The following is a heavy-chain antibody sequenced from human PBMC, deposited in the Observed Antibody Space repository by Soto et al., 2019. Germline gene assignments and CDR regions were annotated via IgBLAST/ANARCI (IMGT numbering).Heavy chain of an antibody. CDR1: GYSFAIYW. D-gene: IGHD6-13*01. J-gene: IGHJ4*02. CDR2: IDPSDSYT. V-gene: IGHV5-10-1*01. CDR3: ARQAAAGRAAFDY. Sequence: GESLKISCKGSGYSFAIYWISWVRQMPGKGLEWMGRIDPSDSYTNYSPSFQGHVTVSADKSIGTAYLQWNSLKASDTAMYYCARQAAAGRAAFDYWGLGTLVTVSS.